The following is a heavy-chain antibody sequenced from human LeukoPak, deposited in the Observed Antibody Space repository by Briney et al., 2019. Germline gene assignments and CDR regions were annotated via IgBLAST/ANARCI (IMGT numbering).Heavy chain of an antibody. Sequence: GGSLRLSCAASGFTFSSYSMNWVRQAPGKGLEWVSSISSGSSYIYYADSVKGRFTISRDNGKNSLFLQMNSLRAEDTAVYYCARDGPKYCSNGVCYAPVDPWGQGTLVTVSS. CDR1: GFTFSSYS. V-gene: IGHV3-21*01. CDR2: ISSGSSYI. D-gene: IGHD2-8*01. CDR3: ARDGPKYCSNGVCYAPVDP. J-gene: IGHJ5*02.